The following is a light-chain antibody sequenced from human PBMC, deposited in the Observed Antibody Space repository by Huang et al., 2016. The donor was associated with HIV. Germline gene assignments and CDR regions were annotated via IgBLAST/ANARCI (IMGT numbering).Light chain of an antibody. CDR3: QRYDTAPRA. J-gene: IGKJ1*01. CDR1: QDIGNF. Sequence: DIQMTQSPPSLSASQGVRVTLTCRASQDIGNFLAWFQQKPGGAPKLLIFSASTLHRGVPSRFTGRGSGTEFTLTITNLQPEDVATYYCQRYDTAPRAFGPGTKV. V-gene: IGKV1-27*01. CDR2: SAS.